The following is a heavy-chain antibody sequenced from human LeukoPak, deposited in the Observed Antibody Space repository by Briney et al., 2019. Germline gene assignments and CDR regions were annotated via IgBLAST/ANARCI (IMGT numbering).Heavy chain of an antibody. CDR1: GGSISSGGYY. V-gene: IGHV4-31*03. J-gene: IGHJ4*02. CDR2: IYYSGST. CDR3: ARSIEAAGFAVDY. D-gene: IGHD6-13*01. Sequence: SETLSLTCTVSGGSISSGGYYWSWIRQHPGKGLEWIGYIYYSGSTYYNPSLKSRVTISVDTSKNQFSLKLSSVTAADTAVYYCARSIEAAGFAVDYWGQGTLVTVSS.